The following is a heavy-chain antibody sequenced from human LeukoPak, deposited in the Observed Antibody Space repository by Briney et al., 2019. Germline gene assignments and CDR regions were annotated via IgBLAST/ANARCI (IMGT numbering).Heavy chain of an antibody. CDR3: TIRPVGYRLNFDY. CDR2: IKSKTEGGTT. CDR1: GFTFSNAL. V-gene: IGHV3-15*01. J-gene: IGHJ4*02. Sequence: PGGSLRLSCAASGFTFSNALMSWVRQAPGKGLEWVGRIKSKTEGGTTDYAAPVKGRFTISRDDSKNTLYVQMNSLKIEDTAVYYCTIRPVGYRLNFDYWGQGTLVTVSS. D-gene: IGHD5-24*01.